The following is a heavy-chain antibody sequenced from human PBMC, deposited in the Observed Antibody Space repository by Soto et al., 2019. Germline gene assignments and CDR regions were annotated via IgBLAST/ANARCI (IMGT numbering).Heavy chain of an antibody. D-gene: IGHD4-17*01. CDR3: ARAGGDYGPFDY. CDR2: IYYSGST. Sequence: QVQLQESGPGLVEPSETLSLTCTVSCGSISSYYWSWIRQPPGEGLEWIGYIYYSGSTNYNPSPKSRVTITVDTSKNQHSLKLRSETAADTAVYYCARAGGDYGPFDYWGQGTLVTVSS. V-gene: IGHV4-59*01. CDR1: CGSISSYY. J-gene: IGHJ4*02.